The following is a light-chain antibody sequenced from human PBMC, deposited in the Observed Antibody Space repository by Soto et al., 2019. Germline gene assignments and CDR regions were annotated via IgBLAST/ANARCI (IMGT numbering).Light chain of an antibody. CDR2: AVN. V-gene: IGLV2-14*01. Sequence: QSVLTQPAAVSGSPGQSITISCTGTSSDVGGYNYVSWYQQHPGKAPKLMIYAVNNRPSGVSNRFSGSKSGNTASLTISGLQAEDEADYYCSSYRSSSALEVVFGGGTQLTVL. CDR3: SSYRSSSALEVV. J-gene: IGLJ2*01. CDR1: SSDVGGYNY.